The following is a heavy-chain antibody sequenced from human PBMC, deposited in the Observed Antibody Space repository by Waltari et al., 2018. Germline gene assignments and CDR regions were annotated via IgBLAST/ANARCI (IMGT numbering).Heavy chain of an antibody. D-gene: IGHD7-27*01. CDR2: ISPAGDSI. CDR1: GFTFSSSA. Sequence: EVQLLESGGGLVQPGGSLRLSCVASGFTFSSSAMTWVRQAPGKGPEWVSAISPAGDSIYYRDSVKGRFTISRDNSRNMLYLQMNSLRVEDAALYYCAKNAALGQAFFDYWGQGTLVTVSS. V-gene: IGHV3-23*01. J-gene: IGHJ4*02. CDR3: AKNAALGQAFFDY.